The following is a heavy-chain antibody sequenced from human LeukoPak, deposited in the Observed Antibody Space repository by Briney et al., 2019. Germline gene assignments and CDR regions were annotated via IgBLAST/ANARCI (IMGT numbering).Heavy chain of an antibody. CDR3: ASTRKYYYDRAFKRYYYHGLDV. Sequence: GRSLRLSCAASGVTFSNHALHWVRQAPGKGLEWVAVISYDGSNKHYADSVKGRFTISRDNSKNTLYLQMNSLRAEDTAVYYCASTRKYYYDRAFKRYYYHGLDVWGQGTTVTVSS. J-gene: IGHJ6*02. D-gene: IGHD3-22*01. V-gene: IGHV3-30*16. CDR2: ISYDGSNK. CDR1: GVTFSNHA.